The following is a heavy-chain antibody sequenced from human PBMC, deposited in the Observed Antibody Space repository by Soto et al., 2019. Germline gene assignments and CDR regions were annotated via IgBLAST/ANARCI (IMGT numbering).Heavy chain of an antibody. Sequence: PSETLSLTCAVYGGSFSGYYWSWIRQPPGKGLEWIGEINHSGGTNYNPSLKSRVTISVDTSKNQFSLKLSSVTAADTAVYYCARERERCSSTSCYVNWFDPWGQGTLVTVSS. CDR3: ARERERCSSTSCYVNWFDP. V-gene: IGHV4-34*01. CDR2: INHSGGT. CDR1: GGSFSGYY. J-gene: IGHJ5*02. D-gene: IGHD2-2*01.